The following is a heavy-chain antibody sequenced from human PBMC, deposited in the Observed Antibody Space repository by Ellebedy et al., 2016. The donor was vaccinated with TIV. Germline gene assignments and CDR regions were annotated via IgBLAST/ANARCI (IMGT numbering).Heavy chain of an antibody. Sequence: GESLKISCAASGFTFRTYEMNWVRPSPEKGLEWVSYISRRGDNIYYADSVKGRFTISRDNAKDSLYLQMNSLRAEDTAVYYCVRDHISGNYFWGQGTLVTVSS. J-gene: IGHJ4*02. D-gene: IGHD3-10*01. CDR2: ISRRGDNI. V-gene: IGHV3-48*03. CDR1: GFTFRTYE. CDR3: VRDHISGNYF.